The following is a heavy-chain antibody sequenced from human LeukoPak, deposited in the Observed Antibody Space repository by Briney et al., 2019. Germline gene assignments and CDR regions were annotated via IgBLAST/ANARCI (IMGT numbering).Heavy chain of an antibody. CDR2: INPNSGGT. CDR1: GYTFTGYY. J-gene: IGHJ5*02. Sequence: GASVKVSCKASGYTFTGYYMHWVRQAPGQGLEWMGWINPNSGGTNYAQKFQGRVTMTRDTSISTAYMELSRLRSDDTAVYYCARGYYYDSSGYYYRLDPWGQGTLVTVSS. D-gene: IGHD3-22*01. V-gene: IGHV1-2*02. CDR3: ARGYYYDSSGYYYRLDP.